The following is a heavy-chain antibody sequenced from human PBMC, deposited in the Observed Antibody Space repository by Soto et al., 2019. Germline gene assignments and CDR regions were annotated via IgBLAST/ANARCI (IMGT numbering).Heavy chain of an antibody. CDR3: ATCNYCSGGSCSNWFDP. D-gene: IGHD2-15*01. Sequence: SETLSRPCAVYGVSFRCYYGRWIRQPPGKGLEWIGEINHSGSTNYNPSLKSRVTISVDTSKNQFSLKLSSVTAADTAVYYCATCNYCSGGSCSNWFDPWGQGTLVTFSS. J-gene: IGHJ5*02. CDR1: GVSFRCYY. V-gene: IGHV4-34*01. CDR2: INHSGST.